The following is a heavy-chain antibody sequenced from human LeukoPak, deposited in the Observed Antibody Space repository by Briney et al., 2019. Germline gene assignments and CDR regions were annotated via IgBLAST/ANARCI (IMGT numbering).Heavy chain of an antibody. CDR3: ATGAMVLYYFDY. J-gene: IGHJ4*02. CDR1: GYSISSGYY. CDR2: IYHSGST. Sequence: NPSETLSLTCAVSGYSISSGYYWGWIRQPPGKGLEWIGSIYHSGSTYYNPSLKSRVTISVDTSKNQFSLKLSSVTAADTAVYYCATGAMVLYYFDYWGQGTLVTVSS. D-gene: IGHD5-18*01. V-gene: IGHV4-38-2*01.